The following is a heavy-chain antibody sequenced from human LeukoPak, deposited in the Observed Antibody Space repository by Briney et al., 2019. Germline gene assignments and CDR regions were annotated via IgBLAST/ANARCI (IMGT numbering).Heavy chain of an antibody. J-gene: IGHJ3*02. CDR3: ARGVRPALGYCSSTSCSHDAFDI. CDR1: GYTFTSYG. V-gene: IGHV1-18*01. CDR2: ISAYNGNT. D-gene: IGHD2-2*03. Sequence: ASVKVSCKASGYTFTSYGISWVRQAPGQGLEWMGWISAYNGNTNYAQKLQGRVTMTTDTSTSTAYMELRSLRSDDTAVYYCARGVRPALGYCSSTSCSHDAFDIWGQGTMVTVSS.